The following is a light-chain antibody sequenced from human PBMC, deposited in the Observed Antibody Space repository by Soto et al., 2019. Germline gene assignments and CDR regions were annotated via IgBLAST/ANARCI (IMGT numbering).Light chain of an antibody. Sequence: DIQMTQSPSSLSASVGDRVTITCQASQDISNYLNWYQQKPGKAPKLLIYDASNLETGVPSRFSGSGSGTDFTFNISSLQPEDIATYYCQQYDNLPFTFGHGNKVDIK. V-gene: IGKV1-33*01. CDR1: QDISNY. J-gene: IGKJ3*01. CDR2: DAS. CDR3: QQYDNLPFT.